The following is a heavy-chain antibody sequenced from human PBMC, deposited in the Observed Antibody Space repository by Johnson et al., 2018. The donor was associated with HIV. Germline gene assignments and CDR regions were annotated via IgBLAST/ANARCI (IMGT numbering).Heavy chain of an antibody. CDR3: ARDPDLDAFDI. CDR2: IGTAVDT. D-gene: IGHD1-14*01. Sequence: VQLVESGGGLVQPGGSLRLSCAASGFTFSSYDMHWVRQATGKGLEWVSTIGTAVDTYYPGSVKGRFTISRENAKNSLYLQMNSLRAGDTAMYYCARDPDLDAFDIWGQGTMVTVSS. CDR1: GFTFSSYD. J-gene: IGHJ3*02. V-gene: IGHV3-13*01.